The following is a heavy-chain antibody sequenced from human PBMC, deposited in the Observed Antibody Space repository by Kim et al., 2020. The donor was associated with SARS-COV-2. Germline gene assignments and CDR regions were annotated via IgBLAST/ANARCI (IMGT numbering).Heavy chain of an antibody. Sequence: ASVKVSCKVSGYTLSELSMHWVRQAPGKGLEWMGGFDPEDGETIYAQKFQGRVTMTEDTSTDTAYMELSSLRSEDTAVYYCATGLQIWYLFYFDYWGQGTLVTVSS. D-gene: IGHD6-13*01. CDR2: FDPEDGET. J-gene: IGHJ4*02. CDR1: GYTLSELS. CDR3: ATGLQIWYLFYFDY. V-gene: IGHV1-24*01.